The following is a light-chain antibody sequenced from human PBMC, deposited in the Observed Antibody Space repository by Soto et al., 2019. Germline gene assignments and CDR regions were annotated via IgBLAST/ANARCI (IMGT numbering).Light chain of an antibody. CDR3: QQSYSMLT. Sequence: DIQMTQSPSTLSASVGDRVTITCRASQSISFYLNWYQQKPGNAPKLLIFAASSLQSGVPSRFSGSGSGTHFTLVISSLQPEDFATYYCQQSYSMLTFGGGTKVDIK. J-gene: IGKJ4*01. CDR1: QSISFY. V-gene: IGKV1-39*01. CDR2: AAS.